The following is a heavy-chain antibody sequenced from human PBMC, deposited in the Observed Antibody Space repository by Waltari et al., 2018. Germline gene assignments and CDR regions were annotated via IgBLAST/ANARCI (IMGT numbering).Heavy chain of an antibody. J-gene: IGHJ3*02. D-gene: IGHD3-16*01. CDR2: IKQDGSEK. Sequence: EVQLVESGGGLVQPGGSLRLSCAASGFPFSSYWMSWVRQAPGKGLEWVANIKQDGSEKYYVDSVKGRFTISRDNAKNSLYLQMNSLRAEDTAVYYCAREGEFDAFDIWGQGTMVTVSS. CDR3: AREGEFDAFDI. CDR1: GFPFSSYW. V-gene: IGHV3-7*01.